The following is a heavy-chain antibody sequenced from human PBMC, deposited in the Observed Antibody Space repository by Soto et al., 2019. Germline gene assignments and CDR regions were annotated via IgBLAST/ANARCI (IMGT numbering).Heavy chain of an antibody. CDR2: ISGSGGST. J-gene: IGHJ6*02. CDR3: AKVQQHVYYYRMDV. V-gene: IGHV3-23*01. CDR1: GFTFSSYA. Sequence: GGSLRLSCAASGFTFSSYAMSWVRQAPGKGLEWVSAISGSGGSTYYADSVKGRFTISRDNSKNTLYLQMNSLRAEDTAVYYCAKVQQHVYYYRMDVWGQGTTVTVSS. D-gene: IGHD6-6*01.